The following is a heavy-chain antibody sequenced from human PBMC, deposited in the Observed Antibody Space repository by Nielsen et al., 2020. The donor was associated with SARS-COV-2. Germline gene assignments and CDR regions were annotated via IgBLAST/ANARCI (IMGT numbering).Heavy chain of an antibody. CDR3: AKERAYYYGSGSLGMDV. D-gene: IGHD3-10*01. CDR1: GFTFSSYA. CDR2: ISGSGGST. V-gene: IGHV3-23*01. Sequence: GESLKISCAASGFTFSSYAMSWVRQAPGKGLEWVSAISGSGGSTYYADSVKGRFTISRDNSKNTLYLQMNSLRAEDTAVYYCAKERAYYYGSGSLGMDVWGQGTTVTVSS. J-gene: IGHJ6*02.